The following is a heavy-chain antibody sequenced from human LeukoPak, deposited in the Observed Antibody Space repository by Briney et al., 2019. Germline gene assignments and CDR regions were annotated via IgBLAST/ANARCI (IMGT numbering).Heavy chain of an antibody. Sequence: SETLSLTCAVYGGSFSGYYWSWIRQPPGKGLEWIGEINHSGSTNYNPSLKSRIALSLDTSKNQISLKLTSVTAADTAVYYCARGSQWLDYWGQGTLVTVSS. J-gene: IGHJ4*02. CDR1: GGSFSGYY. CDR3: ARGSQWLDY. D-gene: IGHD2-8*01. V-gene: IGHV4-34*01. CDR2: INHSGST.